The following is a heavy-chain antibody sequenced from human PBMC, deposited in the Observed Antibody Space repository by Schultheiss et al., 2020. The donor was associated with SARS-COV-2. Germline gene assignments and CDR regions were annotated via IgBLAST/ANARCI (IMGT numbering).Heavy chain of an antibody. D-gene: IGHD4-17*01. CDR2: IWYDGSNK. CDR3: ARDPEGDYGEKGGY. Sequence: GGSLRLSCAASGFTFSDYYMSWIRQAPGKGLEWVAVIWYDGSNKYYADSVKGRFTISRDNSKNTLYLQMNSLRAEDTAVYYCARDPEGDYGEKGGYWGQGTLVTVSS. J-gene: IGHJ4*02. V-gene: IGHV3-33*08. CDR1: GFTFSDYY.